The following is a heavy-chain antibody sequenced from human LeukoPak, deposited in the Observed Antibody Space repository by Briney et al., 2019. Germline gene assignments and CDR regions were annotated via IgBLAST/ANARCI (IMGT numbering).Heavy chain of an antibody. J-gene: IGHJ5*01. D-gene: IGHD1-26*01. CDR2: IKGDGSDT. Sequence: QPGGSLRLSCAASGFTFSSYWMHWIRQAPGKGLVWVSRIKGDGSDTIYADSVKGRFTISRDNAKNTLFLQMKSLRVEDTAVYYCVRDWDHFDFDSWGQGTLVTVAS. CDR3: VRDWDHFDFDS. V-gene: IGHV3-74*01. CDR1: GFTFSSYW.